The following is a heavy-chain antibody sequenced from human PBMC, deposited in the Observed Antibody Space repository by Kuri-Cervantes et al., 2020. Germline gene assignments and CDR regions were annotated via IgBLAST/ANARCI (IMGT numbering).Heavy chain of an antibody. D-gene: IGHD2-2*01. CDR3: ARGILGYCSSTSCGGFDP. J-gene: IGHJ5*02. V-gene: IGHV4-34*01. Sequence: SETLSLTCAVYGGSFSGYYWSWIRQPPGKGLEWIGEINRGGSTNYNPSLKSRVTISVDTSKNQFSLKLSSVTAADTAVYYCARGILGYCSSTSCGGFDPWGQGTLVTVSS. CDR1: GGSFSGYY. CDR2: INRGGST.